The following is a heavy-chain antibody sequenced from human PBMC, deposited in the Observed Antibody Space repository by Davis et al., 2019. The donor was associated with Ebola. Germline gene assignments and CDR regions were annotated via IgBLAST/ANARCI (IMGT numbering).Heavy chain of an antibody. CDR3: ATSRPPYGDYPLDY. J-gene: IGHJ4*02. CDR1: RGSISGYY. CDR2: IYTSGST. Sequence: PSETLSLTCTVSRGSISGYYWSWIRQPAGKGLEWIGRIYTSGSTDYNPSLKSRVTMSVDTSKKQLSLKLTSVTAADTAVYYCATSRPPYGDYPLDYWGQGILVTVSS. D-gene: IGHD4-17*01. V-gene: IGHV4-4*07.